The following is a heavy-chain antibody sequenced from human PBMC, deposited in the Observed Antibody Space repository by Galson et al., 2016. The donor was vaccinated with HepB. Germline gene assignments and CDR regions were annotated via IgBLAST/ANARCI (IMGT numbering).Heavy chain of an antibody. D-gene: IGHD5-18*01. V-gene: IGHV3-23*01. CDR1: GFAFSSYA. J-gene: IGHJ6*02. CDR2: MSGSGRST. Sequence: SLRLSCAASGFAFSSYAMNWVRQAPGKGLEWVSVMSGSGRSTFYTDSVKGRFTISRDYSKNTLYLQMDNLRAEDTAVYYCAKVDTALVLPWYYAMDVWGPGTTVTVSS. CDR3: AKVDTALVLPWYYAMDV.